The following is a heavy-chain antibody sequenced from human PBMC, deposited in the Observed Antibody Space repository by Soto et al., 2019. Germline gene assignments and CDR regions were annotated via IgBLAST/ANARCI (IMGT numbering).Heavy chain of an antibody. D-gene: IGHD1-1*01. CDR2: ISYDGSNK. CDR1: GFTFSSYG. Sequence: PGGSLRLSCAASGFTFSSYGMHWVRQAPGKGLEWVAVISYDGSNKYYADSVKGRFTISRDNSKNTLYLQMNSLRAEDTAVYYCAKAAWGLGTYYFDYWGQGTLVTVSS. J-gene: IGHJ4*02. CDR3: AKAAWGLGTYYFDY. V-gene: IGHV3-30*18.